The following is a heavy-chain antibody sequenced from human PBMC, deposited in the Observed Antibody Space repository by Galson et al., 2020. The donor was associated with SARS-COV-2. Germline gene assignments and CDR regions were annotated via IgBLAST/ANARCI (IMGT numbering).Heavy chain of an antibody. V-gene: IGHV3-23*01. D-gene: IGHD6-19*01. J-gene: IGHJ3*01. CDR3: AKSPVGYSSGTNLRGDVDF. Sequence: GGSLRLSCEASGFTFNTCALTWVRQAAGKGLEWVASIRGGGGITYYADSVEGRFTISRDNSKNTLYLQMNNLRAEDTAVYYCAKSPVGYSSGTNLRGDVDFWGQGTMVTVSS. CDR1: GFTFNTCA. CDR2: IRGGGGIT.